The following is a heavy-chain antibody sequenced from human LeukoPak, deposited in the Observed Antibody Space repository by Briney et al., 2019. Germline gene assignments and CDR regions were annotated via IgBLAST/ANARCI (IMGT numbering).Heavy chain of an antibody. D-gene: IGHD5/OR15-5a*01. J-gene: IGHJ3*02. Sequence: GGSLRLSCAASGFTFSSYWMSWVRQAPGKGLEWVANIKQDGSEKYYVDSVKGRFTISRDNAKNSLYLQMNSLRAEDTAVYYCARDVYDAGASAFDIWGQGTMVTVSS. V-gene: IGHV3-7*01. CDR1: GFTFSSYW. CDR3: ARDVYDAGASAFDI. CDR2: IKQDGSEK.